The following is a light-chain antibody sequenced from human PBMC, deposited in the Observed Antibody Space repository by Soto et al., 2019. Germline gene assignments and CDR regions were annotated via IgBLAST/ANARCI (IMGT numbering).Light chain of an antibody. CDR1: QSLLLSNGNNH. Sequence: DIVLTQSPLSLPVTPGEPASISCRSSQSLLLSNGNNHVDWYLQRPGQSPQLLLYLASSRASGVPDRFSGSGYGTEFSLEISRVEAEDVGVYYCLQAAQSPLTFGQGTRLEIK. V-gene: IGKV2-28*01. CDR3: LQAAQSPLT. CDR2: LAS. J-gene: IGKJ5*01.